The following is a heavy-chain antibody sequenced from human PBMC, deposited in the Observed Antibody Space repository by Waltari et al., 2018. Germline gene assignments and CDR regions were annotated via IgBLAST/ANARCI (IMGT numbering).Heavy chain of an antibody. J-gene: IGHJ6*02. CDR3: ARDLRDFWRDNYYYGMDV. V-gene: IGHV1-69*01. D-gene: IGHD3-3*01. Sequence: QVQLVQSGAEGKKPGSSVKVSCRDSGGTFSSYAISWVRQAPGPGLEWMVGIIPIFGTANYAQKFQGRVTITADESTSTAYMELSSLRSEDTAVYYCARDLRDFWRDNYYYGMDVWGQGTTVTVSS. CDR1: GGTFSSYA. CDR2: IIPIFGTA.